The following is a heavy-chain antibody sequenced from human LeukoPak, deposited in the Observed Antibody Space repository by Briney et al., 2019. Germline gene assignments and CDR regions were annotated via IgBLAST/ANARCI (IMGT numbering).Heavy chain of an antibody. Sequence: GESLKISCKTSGFSFDTYWIAWVRQMSGKGLEWMWKIKPGDSDIRYSPTFQGQVTISIDKSTSTAYLQWSSLQATDTAMYFCARRHDYGSFFDYWGQGTLITVS. D-gene: IGHD4-17*01. J-gene: IGHJ4*02. CDR2: IKPGDSDI. CDR1: GFSFDTYW. CDR3: ARRHDYGSFFDY. V-gene: IGHV5-51*01.